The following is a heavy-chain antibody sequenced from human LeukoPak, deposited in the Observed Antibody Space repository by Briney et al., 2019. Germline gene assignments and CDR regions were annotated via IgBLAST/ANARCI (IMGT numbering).Heavy chain of an antibody. V-gene: IGHV4-59*08. CDR1: GGSISSYY. CDR3: ARVTYSVFDY. J-gene: IGHJ4*02. Sequence: SETLSLTCTVSGGSISSYYWSWIRQSPGKGLEWIGYIYYSGSTNYNPSLKSRVTISVDTSKNQFSLKLSSVTAADTAVYYCARVTYSVFDYWGQGTLVTVSS. D-gene: IGHD2-21*01. CDR2: IYYSGST.